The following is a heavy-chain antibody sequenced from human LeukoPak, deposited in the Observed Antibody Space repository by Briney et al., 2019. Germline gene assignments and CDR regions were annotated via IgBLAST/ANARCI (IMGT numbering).Heavy chain of an antibody. J-gene: IGHJ4*02. V-gene: IGHV3-74*01. Sequence: PGGSLRLSCAASGFTFSSYWMHWVRQAPGKGLVWVSLIKTDGSSTSYADSVKGRFTIARDNAKNTLYLQMNSLRDEDTAVYYCARDKGYAVDYWGQGTLVTVSS. CDR1: GFTFSSYW. D-gene: IGHD5-12*01. CDR2: IKTDGSST. CDR3: ARDKGYAVDY.